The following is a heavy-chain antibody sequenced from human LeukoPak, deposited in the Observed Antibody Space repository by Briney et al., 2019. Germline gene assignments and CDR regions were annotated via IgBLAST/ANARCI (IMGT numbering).Heavy chain of an antibody. CDR3: ARVQGSSGWTSYWYFDL. V-gene: IGHV3-74*01. CDR1: GFTFSSYW. D-gene: IGHD6-19*01. J-gene: IGHJ2*01. Sequence: GGSLRLSCAASGFTFSSYWMRWVRQAPGKGLVWVSRINSDGSSTSYADSVKGRFTISRDNAKNTLYLQMNSLRAEDTAVYYCARVQGSSGWTSYWYFDLWGRGTLVTVSS. CDR2: INSDGSST.